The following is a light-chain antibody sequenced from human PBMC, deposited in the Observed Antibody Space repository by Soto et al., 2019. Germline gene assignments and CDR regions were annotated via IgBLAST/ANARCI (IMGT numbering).Light chain of an antibody. CDR3: QHYGGSPLT. CDR2: GAS. Sequence: EIVVTQSPGTLSLSPGEGATISCRAGQSVSSSQLAWYQHKPGQAPRLLVYGASSRATGIPDRFSGSVSGTDFTLAISRLEPEDFAVYYCQHYGGSPLTFGQGTRLEIK. V-gene: IGKV3-20*01. J-gene: IGKJ5*01. CDR1: QSVSSSQ.